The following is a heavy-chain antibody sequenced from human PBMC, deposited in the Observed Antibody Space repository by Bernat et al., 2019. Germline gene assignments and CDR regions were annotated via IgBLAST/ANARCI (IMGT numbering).Heavy chain of an antibody. V-gene: IGHV2-5*01. J-gene: IGHJ4*02. CDR1: GFSLSSTAVG. Sequence: QITLKESGPTLVKPTQTLTLTCTFSGFSLSSTAVGVGWIRQPPGKPLEWLALISWNDDNKYSPSLKNRRSITKDTSGNQVVLTLTSVDPVDTATYFCAHGSGWLFDHWGPGTLVTVSS. CDR2: ISWNDDN. CDR3: AHGSGWLFDH. D-gene: IGHD6-19*01.